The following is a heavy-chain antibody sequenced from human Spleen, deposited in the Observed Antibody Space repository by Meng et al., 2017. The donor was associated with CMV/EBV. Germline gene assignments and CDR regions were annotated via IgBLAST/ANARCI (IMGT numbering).Heavy chain of an antibody. D-gene: IGHD1-14*01. CDR2: MYYSRDA. V-gene: IGHV4-59*01. CDR3: ARDWQGGAEPYGMDV. CDR1: GGSITSYY. J-gene: IGHJ6*02. Sequence: SETLSLTCTVSGGSITSYYWSWIRQPPGKGLEWIAYMYYSRDANYNPSLRSRVTVSVDTSKGQFSLQLSSLTAADTAVYYCARDWQGGAEPYGMDVWGQGTTVTISS.